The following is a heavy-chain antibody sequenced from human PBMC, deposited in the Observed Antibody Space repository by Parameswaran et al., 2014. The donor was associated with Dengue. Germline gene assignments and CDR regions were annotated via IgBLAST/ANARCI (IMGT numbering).Heavy chain of an antibody. V-gene: IGHV4-61*02. J-gene: IGHJ5*01. D-gene: IGHD2-15*01. CDR3: ARDQSRIGGWFDS. CDR2: VFTTGST. Sequence: RWIRQPPGKALEWVGRVFTTGSTSHNPSLRNRVTISIDTSKNQFFLKLTSVTAADTAVYYCARDQSRIGGWFDSWGQGTLVTVSS.